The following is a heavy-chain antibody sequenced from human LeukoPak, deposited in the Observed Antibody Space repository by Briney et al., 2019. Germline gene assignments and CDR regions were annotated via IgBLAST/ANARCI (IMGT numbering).Heavy chain of an antibody. CDR2: INPSGGST. J-gene: IGHJ4*02. CDR3: ARSPEGEAFDY. V-gene: IGHV1-46*01. Sequence: ASVKVSCKASGYTFTSYYMHWVRQAPGQGPEWMGIINPSGGSTSYAQKFQGRVTMTRDTSTSTVYMELSSLRSEDTAVYYCARSPEGEAFDYWGQGTLVTVSS. CDR1: GYTFTSYY.